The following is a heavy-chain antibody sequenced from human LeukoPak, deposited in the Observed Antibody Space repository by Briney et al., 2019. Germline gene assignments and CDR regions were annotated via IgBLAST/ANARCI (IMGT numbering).Heavy chain of an antibody. D-gene: IGHD5-24*01. CDR3: AKDLDHPGW. CDR2: ITAGGTAT. CDR1: GFTFSDFG. J-gene: IGHJ4*02. Sequence: GGSLRLSCAASGFTFSDFGMTWVRQAPGRGPECVSIITAGGTATYYADSVRGRFTVSRDNSKNTLYLQMNSLRAEDTAVYYCAKDLDHPGWWGQGTLVTVSS. V-gene: IGHV3-23*01.